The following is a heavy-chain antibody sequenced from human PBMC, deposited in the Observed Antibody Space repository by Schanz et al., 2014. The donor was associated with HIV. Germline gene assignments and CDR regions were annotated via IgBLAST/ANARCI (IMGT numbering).Heavy chain of an antibody. V-gene: IGHV3-33*08. CDR3: ARGEAITYYYHYYGMDV. D-gene: IGHD1-20*01. CDR1: GFTFSSYS. J-gene: IGHJ6*02. Sequence: QVQLVESGGGVVQPGRSLRLSCAASGFTFSSYSMHWLRQAPGRGLEWVAVIWHDGSKKYYADSVKGRFTISRDNSKKTLYLQMNSLRAEDTAVYYCARGEAITYYYHYYGMDVWGQGTTVTVSS. CDR2: IWHDGSKK.